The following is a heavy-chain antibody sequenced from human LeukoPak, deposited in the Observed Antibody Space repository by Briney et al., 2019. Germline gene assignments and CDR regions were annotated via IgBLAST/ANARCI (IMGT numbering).Heavy chain of an antibody. Sequence: SVKVSCKASGGTFSSYAISWVRQAPGQGLEWMGGIIPIFGTANYAQKFQGRVAITTDESTSTAYMELSSLRSEDTAVYYCARSYSSSSYYYYYYMDVWGKGTTVTVSS. V-gene: IGHV1-69*05. J-gene: IGHJ6*03. CDR3: ARSYSSSSYYYYYYMDV. CDR2: IIPIFGTA. D-gene: IGHD6-6*01. CDR1: GGTFSSYA.